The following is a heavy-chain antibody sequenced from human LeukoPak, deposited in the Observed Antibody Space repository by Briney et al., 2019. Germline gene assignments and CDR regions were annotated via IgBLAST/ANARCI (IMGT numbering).Heavy chain of an antibody. D-gene: IGHD3-3*01. CDR3: ATDRGWRTSGYYLYYFEY. CDR2: IKHDGSEK. CDR1: GFTVSSNY. V-gene: IGHV3-7*01. Sequence: GGSLRLSCAASGFTVSSNYMSWVRQAPGKGLEWVASIKHDGSEKYYVDSVRGRFTISRDNTMNSLYLQMSSLRAEDTAVYYCATDRGWRTSGYYLYYFEYWGQGTLVTYSS. J-gene: IGHJ4*02.